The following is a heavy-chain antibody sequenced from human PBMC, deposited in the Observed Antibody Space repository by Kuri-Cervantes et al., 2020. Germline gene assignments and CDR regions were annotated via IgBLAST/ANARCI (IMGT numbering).Heavy chain of an antibody. Sequence: GGSLRLSCAASGLTVSSNYMSWVRQAPGKGLEWVSVIYSVGGTFYADSVKGRFTISRDNSRNTLYLQMNSLRAEDTAVYYCARDRGLYDYIWGSYPAQLGNAFDIWGQGTMVTVSS. D-gene: IGHD3-16*02. CDR3: ARDRGLYDYIWGSYPAQLGNAFDI. CDR2: IYSVGGT. J-gene: IGHJ3*02. CDR1: GLTVSSNY. V-gene: IGHV3-53*01.